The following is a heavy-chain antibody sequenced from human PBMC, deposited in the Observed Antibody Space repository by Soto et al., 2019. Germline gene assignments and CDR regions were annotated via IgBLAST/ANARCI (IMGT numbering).Heavy chain of an antibody. CDR2: IRSKANSYAT. J-gene: IGHJ4*02. CDR3: TSPAYCISTSCYPGY. V-gene: IGHV3-73*01. CDR1: GFTFSGSA. D-gene: IGHD2-2*01. Sequence: EVQLVESGGGLVQPGGSLKLSCAASGFTFSGSAMHWVRQASGKGLEWVGRIRSKANSYATAYAASVKGRFTISRDDSNNTAYLQMNSLKTEDTAVYYCTSPAYCISTSCYPGYWGQGTLVTVSS.